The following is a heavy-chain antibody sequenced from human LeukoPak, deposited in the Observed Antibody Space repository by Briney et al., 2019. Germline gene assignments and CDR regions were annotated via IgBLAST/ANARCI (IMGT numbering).Heavy chain of an antibody. CDR2: GGRS. Sequence: GGSLRLSCAASKFTITNNCRIWVRQAPGKGLDGGRSFYIDSVKGRFTISRDNSKNTLYVEMNSLRVEDTAVYYCARDGAYYYGSGSSYNGLDYWGQGTLVSVSS. D-gene: IGHD3-10*01. CDR3: ARDGAYYYGSGSSYNGLDY. V-gene: IGHV3-53*01. CDR1: KFTITNNC. J-gene: IGHJ4*02.